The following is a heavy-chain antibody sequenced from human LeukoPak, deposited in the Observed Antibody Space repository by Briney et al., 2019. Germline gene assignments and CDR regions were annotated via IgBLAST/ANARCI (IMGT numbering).Heavy chain of an antibody. CDR2: ISWNSGSI. D-gene: IGHD1-1*01. CDR3: XXXXXXXXXNVRYFDY. CDR1: GFTFDDYA. V-gene: IGHV3-9*01. Sequence: PGRSLRLSCAASGFTFDDYAMHWVRQAPGKGLEWVSGISWNSGSIGYADSVKGRFTISRDNAKNSLYLQMNSLRAEDTALYYXXXXXXXXXXNVRYFDYWGQGTLVTVSS. J-gene: IGHJ4*02.